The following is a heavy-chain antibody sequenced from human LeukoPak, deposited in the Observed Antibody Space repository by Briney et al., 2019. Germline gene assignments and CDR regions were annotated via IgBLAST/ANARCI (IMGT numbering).Heavy chain of an antibody. D-gene: IGHD3-3*01. CDR1: GGSFSGYY. J-gene: IGHJ2*01. V-gene: IGHV4-34*01. CDR3: ARSPSPYYDFWSGYSSYWYFDP. Sequence: SETLSLTCAVYGGSFSGYYWSWIRQPPGKGLEWIGEINHSGSTNYNPSLKSRVTISVDTSKNQFSLKLSSVTAADTAVYYCARSPSPYYDFWSGYSSYWYFDPWGRGTLVTVSS. CDR2: INHSGST.